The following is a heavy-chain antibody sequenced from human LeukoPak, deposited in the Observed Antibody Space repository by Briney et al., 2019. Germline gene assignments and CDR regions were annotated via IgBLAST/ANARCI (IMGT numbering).Heavy chain of an antibody. V-gene: IGHV1-69*13. CDR2: IIPVFGTA. D-gene: IGHD2-2*01. CDR3: ARAGYCSSTSCYYYFDY. CDR1: GGTFSSYA. J-gene: IGHJ4*02. Sequence: SVKVSCKASGGTFSSYAISWVRQAPGQGLEWMGGIIPVFGTANYAQKFQGRVTITADESTSTAYMELSSLRSEDTAVYYCARAGYCSSTSCYYYFDYWGQGTLVTVSS.